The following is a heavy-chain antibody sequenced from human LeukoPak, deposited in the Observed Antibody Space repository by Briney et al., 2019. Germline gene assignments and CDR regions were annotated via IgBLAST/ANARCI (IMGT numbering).Heavy chain of an antibody. V-gene: IGHV1-8*01. CDR1: GYTFTSYD. J-gene: IGHJ4*02. Sequence: ASVKVSCKASGYTFTSYDINWVRQATGQGLEWMGWMNPNSGNTGYAQKFQGRVTMTRNTSTSTAYMELSSLRSEDTAVYYCASSVQYYYGSGSAPGVDYWGQGTLVTVSS. D-gene: IGHD3-10*01. CDR2: MNPNSGNT. CDR3: ASSVQYYYGSGSAPGVDY.